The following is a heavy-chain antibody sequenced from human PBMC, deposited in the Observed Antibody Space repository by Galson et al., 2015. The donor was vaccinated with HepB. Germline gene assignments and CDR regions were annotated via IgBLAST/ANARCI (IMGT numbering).Heavy chain of an antibody. Sequence: SVKVSCKASGYTFTSYYMHWVRQAPGQGLEWMGIINPSGGSTSYAQKFQGRVTMTRDTSTSTVYMELSSLRSEDTAVYYCARSYRDYDSSGYGEYFQHWGQGTLVTVSS. J-gene: IGHJ1*01. CDR2: INPSGGST. D-gene: IGHD3-22*01. V-gene: IGHV1-46*01. CDR3: ARSYRDYDSSGYGEYFQH. CDR1: GYTFTSYY.